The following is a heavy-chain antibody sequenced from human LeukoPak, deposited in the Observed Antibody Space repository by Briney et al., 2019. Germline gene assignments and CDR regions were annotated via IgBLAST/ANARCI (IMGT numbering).Heavy chain of an antibody. CDR3: ASQYVHFDYVWGSYRPPL. CDR1: GGSISSNPYY. CDR2: IYYSGNT. D-gene: IGHD3-16*02. Sequence: SETLSLTCTVSGGSISSNPYYRGWIRQPPAKGLEWIGSIYYSGNTHYNPSLKTRVTISADTSKNQFSLKLSSVTAADTAVYYCASQYVHFDYVWGSYRPPLWGQGTLATVSS. J-gene: IGHJ4*02. V-gene: IGHV4-39*01.